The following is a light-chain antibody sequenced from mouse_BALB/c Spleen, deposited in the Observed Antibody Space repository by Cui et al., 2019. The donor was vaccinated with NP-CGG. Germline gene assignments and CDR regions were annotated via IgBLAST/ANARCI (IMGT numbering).Light chain of an antibody. CDR1: TGPVTTSNY. V-gene: IGLV1*01. CDR3: ALWYSNHWV. J-gene: IGLJ1*01. CDR2: GTN. Sequence: VVSHPSALTTSPGETVTLTCRSSTGPVTTSNYANWVQGKPDHLFTGLIGGTNNRAPGVPARFSGSLIGDKAALTITGAQTEDEAIYFCALWYSNHWVFGGGTKLTVL.